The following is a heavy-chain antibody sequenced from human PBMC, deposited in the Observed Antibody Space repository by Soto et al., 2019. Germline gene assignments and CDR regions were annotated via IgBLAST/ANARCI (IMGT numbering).Heavy chain of an antibody. D-gene: IGHD3-22*01. Sequence: SETLSLTCAVSGGSISSSNWWRWVRQPPWKGLEWIGEIYHSGSTNYNPSLKSRVTISVDKSKNQFSLKLSSVTAADTAVYYCARRGDYYDSSGYYSSGAFDIWGHGTMATVSS. CDR1: GGSISSSNW. J-gene: IGHJ3*02. CDR3: ARRGDYYDSSGYYSSGAFDI. CDR2: IYHSGST. V-gene: IGHV4-4*02.